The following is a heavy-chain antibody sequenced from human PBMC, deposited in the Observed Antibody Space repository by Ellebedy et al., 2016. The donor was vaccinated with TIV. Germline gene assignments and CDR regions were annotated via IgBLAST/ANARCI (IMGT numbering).Heavy chain of an antibody. CDR3: TRHNLSKDY. V-gene: IGHV3-73*01. J-gene: IGHJ4*02. Sequence: GESLKISCAASGFTFSGSIIHWVRQPSGKGLEWVGRIRSKANNYATSYAASVTGRFTISRDDSENTAYLQMNRLKTEDTAVYYCTRHNLSKDYWGQGTLVTVSS. CDR2: IRSKANNYAT. D-gene: IGHD3-9*01. CDR1: GFTFSGSI.